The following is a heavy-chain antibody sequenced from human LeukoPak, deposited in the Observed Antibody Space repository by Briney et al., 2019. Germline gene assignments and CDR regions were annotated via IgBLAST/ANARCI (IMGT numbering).Heavy chain of an antibody. CDR2: ISSNGGST. CDR3: VKDYYGSGSYSTDY. D-gene: IGHD3-10*01. CDR1: GFTFSSYA. J-gene: IGHJ4*02. Sequence: GGSLRLSCSASGFTFSSYAMHWVRQAPGKGLEYVSAISSNGGSTYYADSVKGRFTISRDNSKSTLYLQMSSLRAEDTAVYYCVKDYYGSGSYSTDYWGQGTLVTVSS. V-gene: IGHV3-64D*06.